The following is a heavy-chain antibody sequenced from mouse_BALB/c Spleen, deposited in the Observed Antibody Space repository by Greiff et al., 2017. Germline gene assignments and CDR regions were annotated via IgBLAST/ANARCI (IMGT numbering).Heavy chain of an antibody. CDR3: ARQTYGAY. CDR2: ISSGGSYT. V-gene: IGHV5-6*02. D-gene: IGHD1-1*02. Sequence: GMLVESGGDLVKPGGSLKLSCAASGFTFSSYGMSWVRQTPDKRLEWVATISSGGSYTYYPDSVKGRFTISRDNAKNTLYLQMSSLKSEDTAMYYCARQTYGAYWGQGTLVTVSA. J-gene: IGHJ3*01. CDR1: GFTFSSYG.